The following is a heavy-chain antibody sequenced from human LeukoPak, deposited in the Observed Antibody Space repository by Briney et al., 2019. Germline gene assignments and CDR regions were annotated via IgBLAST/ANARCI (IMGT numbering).Heavy chain of an antibody. D-gene: IGHD6-13*01. Sequence: SETLSHTCAVYGGSFSGYYWSWIRQPPGKGVEWIGEINHSGSTNYNPSLKSRVTISVDTSKNQFSLKLSSVTAADTAVYYCARGSHSSGWYLWGQGTLVTVSS. CDR3: ARGSHSSGWYL. V-gene: IGHV4-34*01. J-gene: IGHJ5*02. CDR1: GGSFSGYY. CDR2: INHSGST.